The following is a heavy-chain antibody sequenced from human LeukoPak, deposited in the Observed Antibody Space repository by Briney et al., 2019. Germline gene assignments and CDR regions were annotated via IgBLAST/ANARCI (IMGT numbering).Heavy chain of an antibody. V-gene: IGHV4-38-2*02. CDR2: IYHSGST. Sequence: SETLSLTCTVSGYSISSGYYWGWIRQPPGKGLEWIGSIYHSGSTYYNPSLKSRVTISVDTSKNHFSLKLSSVTAADTAVYYCARAVAGYFDHWGQGTLVTVSS. CDR1: GYSISSGYY. J-gene: IGHJ4*02. D-gene: IGHD6-13*01. CDR3: ARAVAGYFDH.